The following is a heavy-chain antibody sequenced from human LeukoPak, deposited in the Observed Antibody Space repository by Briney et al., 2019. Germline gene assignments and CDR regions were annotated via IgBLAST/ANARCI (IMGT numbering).Heavy chain of an antibody. V-gene: IGHV4-39*01. CDR3: ARRSSNPVGAIDY. Sequence: SETLSLTCTVSGDSISNNNYYWGWIRQPPGKGLEWIGSLTYGGGTYYNPSLKSRVTISVDTSKNQFSLKVTSVTAADTAVYYCARRSSNPVGAIDYWGQGALVIVSS. CDR2: LTYGGGT. D-gene: IGHD1-26*01. J-gene: IGHJ4*02. CDR1: GDSISNNNYY.